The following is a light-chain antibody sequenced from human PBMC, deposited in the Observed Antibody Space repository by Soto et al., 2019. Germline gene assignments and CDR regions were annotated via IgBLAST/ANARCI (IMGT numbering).Light chain of an antibody. CDR3: QQYNSYSWT. Sequence: AIQRTQSPSSLSASVGDRVSITLRARQGIRNDLGWDQEKPGKAPKLLIYAAFSLQSWVPPRFSGSGFGTEFTLTISSLQPDDFATYYCQQYNSYSWTVGQGTKVDIK. J-gene: IGKJ1*01. CDR2: AAF. CDR1: QGIRND. V-gene: IGKV1-6*01.